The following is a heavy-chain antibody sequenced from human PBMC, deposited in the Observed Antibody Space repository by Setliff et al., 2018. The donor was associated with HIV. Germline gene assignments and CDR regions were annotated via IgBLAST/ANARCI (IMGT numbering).Heavy chain of an antibody. CDR1: GVSFTSSTYY. D-gene: IGHD3-3*01. CDR3: SIRDRSFDFWSGYYQRYF. Sequence: KPSDTLSLTCNVSGVSFTSSTYYWGWVRQPPGKGLEWIGSIYYSGTTYYKSSLKSRVTISVDASETHFSLRLTSVSAADTGVYYCSIRDRSFDFWSGYYQRYFWSQGTLVNVSS. J-gene: IGHJ4*02. CDR2: IYYSGTT. V-gene: IGHV4-39*02.